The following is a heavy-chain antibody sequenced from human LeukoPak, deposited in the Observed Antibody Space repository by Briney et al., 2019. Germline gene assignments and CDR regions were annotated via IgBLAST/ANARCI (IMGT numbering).Heavy chain of an antibody. J-gene: IGHJ5*02. Sequence: SETLSLTCAVYGGSFRGYYWSWIRQPPGEGLEWIGEINHSGSTNYNPSLKSRVTISVDTSKNQFSLKLSSVTAADTAVYYCARGKFDPWGQGTLVTVSS. V-gene: IGHV4-34*01. CDR2: INHSGST. CDR3: ARGKFDP. CDR1: GGSFRGYY.